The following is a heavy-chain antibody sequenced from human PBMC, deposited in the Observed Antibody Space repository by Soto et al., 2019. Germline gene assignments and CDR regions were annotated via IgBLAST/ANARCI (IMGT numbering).Heavy chain of an antibody. D-gene: IGHD2-21*01. CDR1: GFTFSSYA. CDR2: ISDSGGNT. Sequence: EVQLLESGGGLVQPGGSLRLSCAASGFTFSSYAMSWVRQAPGKGLEWVSSISDSGGNTYYADSVKGRFTISRDNSKNTLYLQMNSLRAEDTAVYYCAKDPPIPTLTIPRFYYYVMDVWGQGTTVTVSS. V-gene: IGHV3-23*01. J-gene: IGHJ6*02. CDR3: AKDPPIPTLTIPRFYYYVMDV.